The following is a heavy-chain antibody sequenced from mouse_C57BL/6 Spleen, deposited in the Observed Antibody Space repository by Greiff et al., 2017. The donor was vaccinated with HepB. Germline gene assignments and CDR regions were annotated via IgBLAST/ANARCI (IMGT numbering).Heavy chain of an antibody. J-gene: IGHJ3*01. D-gene: IGHD1-1*01. V-gene: IGHV5-17*01. CDR1: GFTFSDYG. Sequence: EVHLVESGGGLVKPGGSLKLSCAASGFTFSDYGMHWVRQAPEKGLEWVAYISSGSSTIYYADTVKGRFTISRDNAKNTLFLQMTSLRSEDTAMYYCARQVEGLAYWGQGTLVTVSA. CDR2: ISSGSSTI. CDR3: ARQVEGLAY.